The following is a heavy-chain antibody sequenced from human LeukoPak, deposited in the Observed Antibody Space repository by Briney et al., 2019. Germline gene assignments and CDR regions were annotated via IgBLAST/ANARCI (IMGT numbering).Heavy chain of an antibody. Sequence: PGGSLRLPCAASGFTFSSYAMSWVRQAPGKGLEWVSAISGSGGSTYYADSVKGRFTISRDNSKNTLYLQMNSLRAEDTAVYYCAKPTAQAGRSITGRRDGYNFGYWGQGTLVTVSS. CDR3: AKPTAQAGRSITGRRDGYNFGY. CDR1: GFTFSSYA. J-gene: IGHJ4*02. D-gene: IGHD5-24*01. V-gene: IGHV3-23*01. CDR2: ISGSGGST.